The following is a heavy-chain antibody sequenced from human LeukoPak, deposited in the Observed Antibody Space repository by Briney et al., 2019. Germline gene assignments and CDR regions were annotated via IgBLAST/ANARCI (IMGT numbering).Heavy chain of an antibody. CDR1: GFTFSSYG. D-gene: IGHD6-13*01. Sequence: GGSLRLSCAASGFTFSSYGMHWVRQAPGKRLEWVAVIWYDGSNKYYADSVKGRFIISRDNSKNTVYLQMNTLRADDTAVYFCASAAGPFDHWGQGTLVTVSS. J-gene: IGHJ4*02. CDR3: ASAAGPFDH. V-gene: IGHV3-33*01. CDR2: IWYDGSNK.